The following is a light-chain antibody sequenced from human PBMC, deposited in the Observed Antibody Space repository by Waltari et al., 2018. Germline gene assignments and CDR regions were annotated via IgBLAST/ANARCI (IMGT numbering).Light chain of an antibody. V-gene: IGLV3-25*03. J-gene: IGLJ1*01. CDR2: KDS. CDR3: QSADSSGTYV. CDR1: ALPEHT. Sequence: SSELTQPPSVSVSPGQTARTTCSADALPEHTSFWYQKKLGQAPVLVMFKDSERPSGIPERFSGSSSGTTVTLTISGVQADDEADYYCQSADSSGTYVFGTGTKVTVL.